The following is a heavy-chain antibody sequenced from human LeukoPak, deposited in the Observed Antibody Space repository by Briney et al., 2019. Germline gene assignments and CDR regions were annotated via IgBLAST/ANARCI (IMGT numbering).Heavy chain of an antibody. J-gene: IGHJ3*02. V-gene: IGHV1-24*01. CDR1: GYTLTELS. Sequence: ASVKVSCKVSGYTLTELSMHWVRQAPGKGLEWMGGFDPEDGETIYAQKFQGRVTMTEDTSTDTAYMELSSLRSEDTAVYYCATGGPAATHRVYDAFDIWGQGTMVTVSS. CDR2: FDPEDGET. CDR3: ATGGPAATHRVYDAFDI. D-gene: IGHD2-2*01.